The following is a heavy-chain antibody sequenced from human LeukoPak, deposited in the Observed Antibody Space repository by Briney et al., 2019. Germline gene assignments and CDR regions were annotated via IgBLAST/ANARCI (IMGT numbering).Heavy chain of an antibody. CDR1: GFTFSSYA. CDR3: AKGITMVRGEQNSMDV. Sequence: GGSLRLSCAASGFTFSSYAMSWVRQAPGKGLEWVSAISGSGGSTYYADSVKGRFTISRDNSKNTLYLQMNSLRDEDTAVYYCAKGITMVRGEQNSMDVWGQGTTVTVSS. J-gene: IGHJ6*02. CDR2: ISGSGGST. D-gene: IGHD3-10*01. V-gene: IGHV3-23*01.